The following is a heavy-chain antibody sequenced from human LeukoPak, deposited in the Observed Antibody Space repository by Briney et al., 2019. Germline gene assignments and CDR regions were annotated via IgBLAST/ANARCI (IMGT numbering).Heavy chain of an antibody. J-gene: IGHJ4*02. Sequence: GGSLRLSCAASGFTFSSYAMHWVRQAPGKGLEWVAVISYDGSNKYYADSVKGRFTISRDNSKNTLYLQMNSLRAEDTAVYYCARVLSPRRYSGGWYEDYWGQGTLVTVSS. CDR3: ARVLSPRRYSGGWYEDY. CDR2: ISYDGSNK. CDR1: GFTFSSYA. V-gene: IGHV3-30*04. D-gene: IGHD6-19*01.